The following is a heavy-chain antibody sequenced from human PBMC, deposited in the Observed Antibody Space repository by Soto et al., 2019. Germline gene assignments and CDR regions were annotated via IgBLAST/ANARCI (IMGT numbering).Heavy chain of an antibody. CDR2: INIYSGDA. Sequence: QVRLEQSGPEVKKTGASVKVSWKASGYTFTSYGISWVRQAPGQGLEWMGWINIYSGDANYAQRFQDRVTMTRDTSTNTVYMEMRSLRSDDTAVYYCARALYYYDNSGLAYWGQGTLVTVSS. CDR3: ARALYYYDNSGLAY. J-gene: IGHJ4*02. CDR1: GYTFTSYG. D-gene: IGHD3-22*01. V-gene: IGHV1-18*01.